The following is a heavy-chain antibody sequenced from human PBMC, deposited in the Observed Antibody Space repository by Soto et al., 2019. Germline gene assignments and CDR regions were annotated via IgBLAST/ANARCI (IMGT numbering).Heavy chain of an antibody. CDR1: GFTFSNYA. D-gene: IGHD6-25*01. CDR3: ARNFTQRGGMDV. V-gene: IGHV3-23*01. J-gene: IGHJ6*02. CDR2: ISGSGFIT. Sequence: GGSLRLSXAASGFTFSNYAMTWVRQGPGQGLEWVAAISGSGFITYYAASVKGRFTISRDNSKNTLYLQMDSLTAEDTAIYYCARNFTQRGGMDVWGQGTTVTVSS.